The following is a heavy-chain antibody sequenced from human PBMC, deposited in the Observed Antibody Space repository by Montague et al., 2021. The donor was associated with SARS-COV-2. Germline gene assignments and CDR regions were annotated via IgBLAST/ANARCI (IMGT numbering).Heavy chain of an antibody. CDR1: GGSISSGGYY. D-gene: IGHD3-22*01. V-gene: IGHV4-31*03. CDR2: IYHTGST. CDR3: ARDGFYYDRSGPSNFDY. Sequence: TLSLTCTVSGGSISSGGYYWSWIRQHPGKGLEWIGYIYHTGSTYYNPSLKSRVTMSVDTSENQFSLKLSSVTAADTAVYYCARDGFYYDRSGPSNFDYWGQGTLVTVSS. J-gene: IGHJ4*02.